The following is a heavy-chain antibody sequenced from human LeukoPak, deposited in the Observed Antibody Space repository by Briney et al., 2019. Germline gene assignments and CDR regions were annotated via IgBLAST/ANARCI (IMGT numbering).Heavy chain of an antibody. Sequence: PGGSLRLSCAASGFTVSSNYMSWVRQAPGKGLEWVSAISGSGGSTYYADSVKGRFTISRDNSKNTLYLQMNSLRAEDTAVYYCAKDDCSGGSCYGPGAFDIWGQGTMVTVSS. CDR2: ISGSGGST. CDR1: GFTVSSNY. V-gene: IGHV3-23*01. CDR3: AKDDCSGGSCYGPGAFDI. J-gene: IGHJ3*02. D-gene: IGHD2-15*01.